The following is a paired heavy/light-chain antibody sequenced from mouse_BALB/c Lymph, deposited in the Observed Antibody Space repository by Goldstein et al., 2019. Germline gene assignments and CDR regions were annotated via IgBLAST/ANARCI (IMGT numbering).Heavy chain of an antibody. CDR2: IYPGGGYT. Sequence: QVQLQQSGAELVRPGTSVKISCKASGYTFTNYWLGWVKQRPGHGLEWIGDIYPGGGYTNYNEKFKGKATLTADTSSSTAYMQLSSLTSEDSAVYFCARVGYYGSSYYAMDYWGQGTSVTVSS. CDR3: ARVGYYGSSYYAMDY. CDR1: GYTFTNYW. V-gene: IGHV1-63*02. D-gene: IGHD1-1*01. J-gene: IGHJ4*01.
Light chain of an antibody. CDR3: QQWSSSPLT. V-gene: IGKV4-53*01. J-gene: IGKJ5*01. CDR2: GTS. Sequence: EIVLTQSPALMAASPGEKVTITCSVSSSISSSYLHWYQQKSGISPKPWIYGTSNLASGVPARFSGSGSGTSYSLTISSMEAEDAATYYCQQWSSSPLTFGAGTKLELK. CDR1: SSISSSY.